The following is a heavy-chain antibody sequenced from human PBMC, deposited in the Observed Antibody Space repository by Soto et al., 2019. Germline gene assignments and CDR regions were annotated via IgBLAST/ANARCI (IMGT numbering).Heavy chain of an antibody. D-gene: IGHD2-15*01. V-gene: IGHV3-23*01. Sequence: EVQLLESGGGLVQPGGSLRLSCAASGFTFSNYAMSWVRQVPGKGLEWVSTISGGGGSTYYADSVKGRFTISRDNXKNPLYLQMISLRAEDTAVYYCPKFLGGSYYAMDVWGQGTTVTVSS. CDR2: ISGGGGST. CDR1: GFTFSNYA. CDR3: PKFLGGSYYAMDV. J-gene: IGHJ6*02.